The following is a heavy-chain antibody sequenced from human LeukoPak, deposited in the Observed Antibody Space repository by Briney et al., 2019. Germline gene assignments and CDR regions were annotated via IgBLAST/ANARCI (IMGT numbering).Heavy chain of an antibody. CDR2: FDSEEGET. CDR1: GYTLTELS. Sequence: ASVKVSCKVSGYTLTELSMHWVRQAPGKGVEWMGGFDSEEGETIYAQKFQGRVTMTEDTSTDTAYMELSSLRSEDTAVYYCATLYCSGGSCHDGNAFDIWGQGTMVTVSS. CDR3: ATLYCSGGSCHDGNAFDI. V-gene: IGHV1-24*01. D-gene: IGHD2-15*01. J-gene: IGHJ3*02.